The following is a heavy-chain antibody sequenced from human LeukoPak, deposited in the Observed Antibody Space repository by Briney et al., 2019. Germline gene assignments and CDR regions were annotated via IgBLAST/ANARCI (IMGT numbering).Heavy chain of an antibody. D-gene: IGHD3-3*01. V-gene: IGHV1-69*05. CDR3: ARGPLRFLEWFVNYYYYYMDV. J-gene: IGHJ6*03. CDR2: IIPIFGTA. CDR1: GGTFSSYA. Sequence: SVKVSCKASGGTFSSYAISWVRQAPGQGLEWMGGIIPIFGTANYAQKFQGRVTITTDESTSTAYVELSSLRSEDTAVYYCARGPLRFLEWFVNYYYYYMDVWGKGTTVTVSS.